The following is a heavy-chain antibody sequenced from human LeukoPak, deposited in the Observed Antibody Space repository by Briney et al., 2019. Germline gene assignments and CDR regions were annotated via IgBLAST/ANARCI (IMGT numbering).Heavy chain of an antibody. V-gene: IGHV3-33*01. J-gene: IGHJ6*04. CDR2: IWYDGSNK. CDR3: ARGGMGYYYGMDV. Sequence: QPGRSLRLSCAASGFTFSSYGMHWVRQAPGKGLEWVAVIWYDGSNKYYADSVKGRFTISRDNSKNTLYLQMNSLRAEDTAVYYCARGGMGYYYGMDVWGKGTTVTVSS. CDR1: GFTFSSYG. D-gene: IGHD2-15*01.